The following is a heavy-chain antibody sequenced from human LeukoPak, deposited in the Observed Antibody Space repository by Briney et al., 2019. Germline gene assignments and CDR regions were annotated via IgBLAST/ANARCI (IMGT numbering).Heavy chain of an antibody. Sequence: GGSLRLSCAASGFTFSSYAMSWVRQAPGEGLEWVSTISGSGGNTYYADSVKGRFTISRDNSKNTLYLHMNSLRAEDTALYNCARGSSITGRGAFDYWGQGALVTVSS. CDR2: ISGSGGNT. V-gene: IGHV3-23*01. D-gene: IGHD6-6*01. J-gene: IGHJ4*02. CDR3: ARGSSITGRGAFDY. CDR1: GFTFSSYA.